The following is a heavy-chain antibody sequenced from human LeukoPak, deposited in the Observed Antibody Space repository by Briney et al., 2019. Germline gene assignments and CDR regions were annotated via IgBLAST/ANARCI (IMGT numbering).Heavy chain of an antibody. J-gene: IGHJ6*03. Sequence: PSETLSLTCTVPGGSISSYYWSWIRQPPGKGLEWIGYIYYSGSTNYNPSLKSRVTISVDTSKNQFSLKLSSVTAADTAVYYCARGTQLWFFDYYYYYMDVWGKGTTVTVSS. D-gene: IGHD5-18*01. CDR2: IYYSGST. CDR3: ARGTQLWFFDYYYYYMDV. V-gene: IGHV4-59*01. CDR1: GGSISSYY.